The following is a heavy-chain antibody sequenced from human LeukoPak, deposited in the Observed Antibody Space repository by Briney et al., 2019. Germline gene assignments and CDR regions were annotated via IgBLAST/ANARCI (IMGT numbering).Heavy chain of an antibody. J-gene: IGHJ4*02. CDR2: MNPNSGNT. D-gene: IGHD4-17*01. Sequence: ASVKVSCKASGYTFTSYDINWVRQATGQGLEWMGWMNPNSGNTGYAQKFQGRVTMTRNTSISTAYMELSSLRSEDTAVYYCARVGPYGDYDYYWGQGTLVTVSS. V-gene: IGHV1-8*01. CDR1: GYTFTSYD. CDR3: ARVGPYGDYDYY.